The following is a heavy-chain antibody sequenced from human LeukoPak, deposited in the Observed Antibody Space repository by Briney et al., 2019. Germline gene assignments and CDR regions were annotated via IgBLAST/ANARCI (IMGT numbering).Heavy chain of an antibody. V-gene: IGHV3-11*05. CDR1: GFTFSDYY. D-gene: IGHD3-10*01. J-gene: IGHJ4*02. CDR2: ISSTSTYT. Sequence: GGSLRLSCVVFGFTFSDYYISWIRQAPGKGLEWLSYISSTSTYTNYADSVKGRFTISRDNAKNSVYLQMNSLRVEDTAVYYCARGRIGYYGSRSYWDYWGQGTLVTVSS. CDR3: ARGRIGYYGSRSYWDY.